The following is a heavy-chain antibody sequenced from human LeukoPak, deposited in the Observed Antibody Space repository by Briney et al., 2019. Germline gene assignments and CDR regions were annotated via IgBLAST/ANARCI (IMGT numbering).Heavy chain of an antibody. CDR1: GGSFRGYY. J-gene: IGHJ4*02. CDR2: INHSGST. D-gene: IGHD2-2*01. Sequence: SEPLSLTCAVYGGSFRGYYWSWIRQPPGKGLEWIGEINHSGSTNYNPSLKSRVTISVDTSKNQFSLKLSSVTAADTAVYYCARGPNRSSSTSRGGSRGLASQQKAEGKYYFDYWGRGTLVTVSS. CDR3: ARGPNRSSSTSRGGSRGLASQQKAEGKYYFDY. V-gene: IGHV4-34*01.